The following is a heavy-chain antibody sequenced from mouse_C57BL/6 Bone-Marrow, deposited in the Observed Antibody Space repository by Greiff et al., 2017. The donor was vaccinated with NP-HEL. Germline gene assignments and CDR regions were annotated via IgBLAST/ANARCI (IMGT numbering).Heavy chain of an antibody. J-gene: IGHJ2*01. V-gene: IGHV1-74*01. CDR3: AIEGAYYYGSSYEVDD. CDR1: GYTFTSYW. D-gene: IGHD1-1*01. CDR2: IHPSDSDT. Sequence: QVQLQQPGAELVKPGASVKVSCKASGYTFTSYWMHWVKQRPGQGLEWIGRIHPSDSDTNSNQKFKGKATLTVDKSSSTAYMQLSSLTSEDSAVYYCAIEGAYYYGSSYEVDDWGKGTTLTVSS.